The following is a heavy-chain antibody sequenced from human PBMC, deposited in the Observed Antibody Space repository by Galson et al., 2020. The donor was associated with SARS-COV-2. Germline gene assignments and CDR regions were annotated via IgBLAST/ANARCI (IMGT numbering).Heavy chain of an antibody. V-gene: IGHV3-21*01. J-gene: IGHJ5*02. CDR2: ISSSSSSI. Sequence: GGSLRLTCAASGFTFSSYSMNWVRQAPGKGLEWVSSISSSSSSIYYADSVKGRFTISRDNAKNSLYLQMNSLRAEDTAVYYCARDPAITMVRGVITGWFDPWGQGTLVTVSS. CDR1: GFTFSSYS. CDR3: ARDPAITMVRGVITGWFDP. D-gene: IGHD3-10*01.